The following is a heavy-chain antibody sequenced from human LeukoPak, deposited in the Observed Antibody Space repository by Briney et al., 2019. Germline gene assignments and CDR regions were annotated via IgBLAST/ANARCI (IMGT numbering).Heavy chain of an antibody. D-gene: IGHD3-22*01. CDR1: GYTFTGYY. J-gene: IGHJ3*02. CDR3: ARDLYYYDSSGYWLYAFDI. Sequence: ASVKXSCKASGYTFTGYYMHWVRQAPGQGLEWMGRINPNSGGTNYAQKFQGRVTITRDTSISTAYMELSRLRSDDTAVYYCARDLYYYDSSGYWLYAFDIWGQGTMVTVSS. V-gene: IGHV1-2*06. CDR2: INPNSGGT.